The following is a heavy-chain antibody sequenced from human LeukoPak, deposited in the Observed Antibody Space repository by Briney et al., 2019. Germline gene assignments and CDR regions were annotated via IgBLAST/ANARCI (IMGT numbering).Heavy chain of an antibody. V-gene: IGHV4-34*01. J-gene: IGHJ4*02. Sequence: SETLSLTCAVYGGSFSGYYWSWIRQPLGKGLEWIGEINHSGSTNYNPSLKSRVTISVDTSKHQFSLKLSSVTAADTAVYYCARHARGYSYGYEIYFDYWGQGTLVTVSS. CDR1: GGSFSGYY. D-gene: IGHD5-18*01. CDR2: INHSGST. CDR3: ARHARGYSYGYEIYFDY.